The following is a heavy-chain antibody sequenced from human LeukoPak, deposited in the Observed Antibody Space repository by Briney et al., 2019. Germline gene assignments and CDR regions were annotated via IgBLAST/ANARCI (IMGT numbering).Heavy chain of an antibody. Sequence: GGSLRLSCAASGFIFSNYWMSWVRQAPGKGLEWVTNINSDGSEKYYVDSVKGRFTISRDNAKNSLYLQMNSLRAEDTAVYYCARSTAGLDYWGQGILVTVSS. D-gene: IGHD1-1*01. CDR2: INSDGSEK. CDR1: GFIFSNYW. J-gene: IGHJ4*02. V-gene: IGHV3-7*01. CDR3: ARSTAGLDY.